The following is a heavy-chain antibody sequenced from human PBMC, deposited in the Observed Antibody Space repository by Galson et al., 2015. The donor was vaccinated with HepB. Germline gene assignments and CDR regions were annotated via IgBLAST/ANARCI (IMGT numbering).Heavy chain of an antibody. J-gene: IGHJ4*02. CDR2: IYSGGST. D-gene: IGHD7-27*01. CDR3: ARPRWGSWFFDY. V-gene: IGHV3-53*01. Sequence: SLRLSCAASGFTVSSNYMSWVRQAPGKGLEWVSVIYSGGSTYYADSVKGRFTISRDNSKNTLYLQMNSLRAEDTAVYYCARPRWGSWFFDYWGQGTLVTVSS. CDR1: GFTVSSNY.